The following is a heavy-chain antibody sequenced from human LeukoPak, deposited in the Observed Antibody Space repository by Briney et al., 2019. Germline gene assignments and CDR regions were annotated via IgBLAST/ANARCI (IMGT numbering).Heavy chain of an antibody. CDR3: ARVPSTVVTPVDY. CDR1: GGSISSGGYY. D-gene: IGHD4-23*01. V-gene: IGHV4-31*03. CDR2: IYYSGST. Sequence: PSETLSLTCTVSGGSISSGGYYWSWIRQHPGKGLEWIGYIYYSGSTYYNPSLKSRVTISVDTSKNQFSLKLSSVTAADTAVYYCARVPSTVVTPVDYWGQGTLVTVSS. J-gene: IGHJ4*02.